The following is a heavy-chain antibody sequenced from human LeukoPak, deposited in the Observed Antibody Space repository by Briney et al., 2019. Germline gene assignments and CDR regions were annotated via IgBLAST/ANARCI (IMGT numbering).Heavy chain of an antibody. CDR1: GGSISSSSYY. CDR2: IYYSGST. V-gene: IGHV4-39*01. J-gene: IGHJ4*02. D-gene: IGHD5-18*01. CDR3: ARHERCGSYDLFDY. Sequence: SETLSLTCTVSGGSISSSSYYWGWISQPPGKGLEWIGSIYYSGSTYYNPSLKSRVTISVDTSKNQFSLKLSSVTAADTAVYYCARHERCGSYDLFDYWGQGTLVTVSS.